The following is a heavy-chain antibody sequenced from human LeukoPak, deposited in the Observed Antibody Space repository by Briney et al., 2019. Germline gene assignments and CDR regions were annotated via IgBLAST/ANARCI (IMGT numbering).Heavy chain of an antibody. CDR3: ARPYGSGSYYNDNWFDP. D-gene: IGHD3-10*01. CDR2: IIPTLGIA. Sequence: SVKVSCKASGGTFSSYAISWVRQAPGQGLEWMGRIIPTLGIANYAQKFQGRVTITADKSTSTAYMELSSLRSEDTAVYYCARPYGSGSYYNDNWFDPWGQGTLVTVSS. CDR1: GGTFSSYA. J-gene: IGHJ5*02. V-gene: IGHV1-69*04.